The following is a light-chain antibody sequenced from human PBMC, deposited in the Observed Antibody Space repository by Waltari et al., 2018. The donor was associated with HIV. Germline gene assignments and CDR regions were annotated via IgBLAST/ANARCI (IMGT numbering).Light chain of an antibody. J-gene: IGKJ3*01. Sequence: EIVLTQSPATLSLSPGERATLSCRASQSVSSYLAWYQQKPGQAPRLLIYDASNMATGIPARFSGSGSGTDFTLTSSSLEPEDFAVYYCQQRSNWPPTFGPGTKVDIK. V-gene: IGKV3-11*01. CDR1: QSVSSY. CDR3: QQRSNWPPT. CDR2: DAS.